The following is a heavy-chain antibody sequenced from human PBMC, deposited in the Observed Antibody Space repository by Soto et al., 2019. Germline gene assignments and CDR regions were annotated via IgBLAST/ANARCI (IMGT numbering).Heavy chain of an antibody. J-gene: IGHJ4*02. CDR1: GYNFIAHA. D-gene: IGHD6-19*01. CDR3: ARDDVGSAWPY. CDR2: INCDKGNT. V-gene: IGHV1-3*01. Sequence: QVQLVQSGADVKKPGASVKVSCKTSGYNFIAHAVHWVRQAPGQGLEWLGWINCDKGNTQYSRKMQGWLTISRDKSATTVYMELSALTSEDTAVYFCARDDVGSAWPYWGQGTLVSVSS.